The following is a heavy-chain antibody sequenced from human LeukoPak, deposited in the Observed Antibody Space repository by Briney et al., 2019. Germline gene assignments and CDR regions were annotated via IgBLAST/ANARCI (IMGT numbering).Heavy chain of an antibody. J-gene: IGHJ4*02. Sequence: GGSLRLSCAGSGFTFSSYPMTWVRQAPGKGLEWVSAIGGGTFYADSVKGRFTISRDNAKNSLYLQMNSLRAEDTAVYYCARAHFDYGVDYWGQGTLVTVSS. CDR2: IGGGT. V-gene: IGHV3-23*01. CDR1: GFTFSSYP. D-gene: IGHD3-9*01. CDR3: ARAHFDYGVDY.